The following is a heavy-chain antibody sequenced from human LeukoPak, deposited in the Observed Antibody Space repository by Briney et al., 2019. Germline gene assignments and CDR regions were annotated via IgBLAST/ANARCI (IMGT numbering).Heavy chain of an antibody. J-gene: IGHJ4*02. V-gene: IGHV4-4*02. CDR3: ARVVDTALYYFDY. D-gene: IGHD5-18*01. Sequence: SETLSLTCAVSGGTISSSNWWCWVRPPPGKGLEWIGEIYHSGSTKYNPSLKSRVTISVDKSKNQFSLKLSSATAADTAVYYCARVVDTALYYFDYWGQGTLVTVSS. CDR2: IYHSGST. CDR1: GGTISSSNW.